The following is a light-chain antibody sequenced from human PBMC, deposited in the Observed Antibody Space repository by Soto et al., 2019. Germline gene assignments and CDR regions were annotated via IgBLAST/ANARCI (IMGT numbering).Light chain of an antibody. J-gene: IGKJ4*01. CDR3: QQFNSSPHP. Sequence: AIQLTQSPSSLSASVGDRVTITCRASQGISSALAWYQQKPGKAPKFLIYDASSLESGVPSRFSGSGSGTEFTLSISSLQPEDFATYYCQQFNSSPHPSGGGTKVEIK. CDR1: QGISSA. V-gene: IGKV1-13*02. CDR2: DAS.